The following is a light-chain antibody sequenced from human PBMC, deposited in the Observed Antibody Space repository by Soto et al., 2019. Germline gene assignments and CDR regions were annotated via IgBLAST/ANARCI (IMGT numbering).Light chain of an antibody. J-gene: IGKJ2*01. Sequence: EIVMTQSPATLSVSPGERATLSCRASQSITSNLAWYQQKPGQAPRLLIYGASTRATGFPARFSGSGSGTEFTLTISSLQSEDFAVDYCQQYNNWPYTFGQGTKLEIK. CDR3: QQYNNWPYT. V-gene: IGKV3-15*01. CDR1: QSITSN. CDR2: GAS.